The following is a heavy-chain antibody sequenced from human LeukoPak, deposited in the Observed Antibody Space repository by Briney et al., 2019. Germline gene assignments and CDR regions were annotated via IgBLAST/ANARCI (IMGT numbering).Heavy chain of an antibody. CDR3: ARAENGNYVSSNYGMDV. CDR2: IYHSGST. Sequence: PSETLSLTCAVYGGSFSGYSWSWIRQPPGKGLEWIGCIYHSGSTYYNPSLKSRVTISVDRSKNQFSLKLSSVTAADTAVYYCARAENGNYVSSNYGMDVWGQGTTVTVSS. V-gene: IGHV4-30-2*01. CDR1: GGSFSGYS. J-gene: IGHJ6*02. D-gene: IGHD4-17*01.